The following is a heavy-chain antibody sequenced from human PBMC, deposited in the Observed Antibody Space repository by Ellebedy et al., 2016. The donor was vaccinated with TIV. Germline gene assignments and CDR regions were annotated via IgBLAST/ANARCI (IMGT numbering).Heavy chain of an antibody. D-gene: IGHD1-26*01. CDR2: IRNDGGER. J-gene: IGHJ4*02. CDR3: AKGVGATWYRGFDS. Sequence: GGSLRLSCAASGFTFSNYWMAWVRQAPGKGLEWVANIRNDGGERFYVDSVKGRFTISRDNSKNTLYLQINSLRAEDTAVYYCAKGVGATWYRGFDSWGQGTLVTVSS. CDR1: GFTFSNYW. V-gene: IGHV3-7*03.